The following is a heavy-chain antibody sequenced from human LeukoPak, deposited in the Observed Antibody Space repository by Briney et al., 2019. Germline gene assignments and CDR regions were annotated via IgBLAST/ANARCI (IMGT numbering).Heavy chain of an antibody. D-gene: IGHD2-8*01. CDR2: IYYTGST. Sequence: MSSETLSLTCTVSRGSVSSSTYYWSWVRQPPGKGLEWIASIYYTGSTYYNPSLKSRATISLDMSKNEFFLTMTSVTAADTAVYFCTAEKNGSPHYWGQGTQVTVSS. J-gene: IGHJ4*02. CDR3: TAEKNGSPHY. V-gene: IGHV4-39*07. CDR1: RGSVSSSTYY.